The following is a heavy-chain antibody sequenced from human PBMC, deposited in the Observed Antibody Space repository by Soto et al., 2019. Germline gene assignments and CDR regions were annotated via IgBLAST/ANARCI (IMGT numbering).Heavy chain of an antibody. D-gene: IGHD3-10*01. CDR2: ITDTGGDA. CDR1: GFTFDDYA. V-gene: IGHV3-23*04. CDR3: ARGSKDSYPGSRIFDF. J-gene: IGHJ4*02. Sequence: EVQLVASGGGLVQPGRSLRLSCAASGFTFDDYAMHWVRQAPGKGLEWVSTITDTGGDAKYADSVRGRFAISRDNSKNTLYLQMSSLRAEDSAIYACARGSKDSYPGSRIFDFWGRGTLVTVSS.